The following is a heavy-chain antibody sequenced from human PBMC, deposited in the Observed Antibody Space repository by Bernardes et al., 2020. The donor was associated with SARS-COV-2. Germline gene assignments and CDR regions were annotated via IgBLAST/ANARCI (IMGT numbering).Heavy chain of an antibody. D-gene: IGHD3-22*01. Sequence: GGSLRLSCAASGFTFSVSAMSWVRQAPGQGLEWVSGISGSGSSRYYADSVKGRFTISRDNSKNTLYLQMNSLRAEDTAVYYCAKSYDSSGYSGDRREFDYWGQGTLVTVSS. CDR3: AKSYDSSGYSGDRREFDY. V-gene: IGHV3-23*01. CDR1: GFTFSVSA. J-gene: IGHJ4*02. CDR2: ISGSGSSR.